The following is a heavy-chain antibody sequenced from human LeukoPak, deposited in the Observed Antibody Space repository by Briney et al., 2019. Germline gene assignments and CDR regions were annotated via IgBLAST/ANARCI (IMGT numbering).Heavy chain of an antibody. CDR2: IFSTGGT. Sequence: GGSLRLSCTASGFTVSGYMSWVRQAPGKGLEWVSVIFSTGGTYYTDSVKGRFTISRDNSKNTLYLQMNSLRAEDTAVYYCEKGSVDYGSRWGQGTLVTVSS. CDR3: EKGSVDYGSR. D-gene: IGHD3-10*01. CDR1: GFTVSGY. J-gene: IGHJ4*02. V-gene: IGHV3-53*01.